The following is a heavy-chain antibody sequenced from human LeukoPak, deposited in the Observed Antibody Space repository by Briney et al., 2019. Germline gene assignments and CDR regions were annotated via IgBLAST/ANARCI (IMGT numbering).Heavy chain of an antibody. CDR1: GYTFTGYY. V-gene: IGHV1-2*02. J-gene: IGHJ3*02. CDR3: ARDLGYYYDSSGDTFDI. Sequence: ASVKVSCKASGYTFTGYYMHWVRQAPGQGLEWMGWINPNSGGTNYAQKFQGRVTMTRDTSISTAYMELSRLRSDDTAVYYCARDLGYYYDSSGDTFDIWGQRTMVTLSS. D-gene: IGHD3-22*01. CDR2: INPNSGGT.